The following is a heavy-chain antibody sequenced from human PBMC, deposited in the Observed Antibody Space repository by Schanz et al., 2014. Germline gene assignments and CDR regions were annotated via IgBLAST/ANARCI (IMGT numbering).Heavy chain of an antibody. V-gene: IGHV1-3*01. D-gene: IGHD3-22*01. CDR3: AREVGLYDRGWFDP. CDR1: GYTFTSYS. CDR2: INVGNGNM. J-gene: IGHJ5*02. Sequence: QVQLVQSGAEVKKPGASVKVSCKASGYTFTSYSIHWVRQAPGQGLEWMGWINVGNGNMKYSQKFQGRVTMTRDTSATTAYMELSSLTSEDTAVYYCAREVGLYDRGWFDPWGQGTLVTVSS.